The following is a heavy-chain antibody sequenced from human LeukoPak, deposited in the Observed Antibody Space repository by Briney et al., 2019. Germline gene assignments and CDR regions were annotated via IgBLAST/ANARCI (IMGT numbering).Heavy chain of an antibody. CDR3: ATGHCSGGSCYPDY. D-gene: IGHD2-15*01. CDR2: MNPNSGNT. Sequence: ASVKVSCKASGYTFTSYDINWVRQATGQGLEWMGWMNPNSGNTGYAQKFQGRVTMTRNTSISTAYMELSSLRSEDTAVYYCATGHCSGGSCYPDYWGQGTLVTVSS. V-gene: IGHV1-8*01. J-gene: IGHJ4*02. CDR1: GYTFTSYD.